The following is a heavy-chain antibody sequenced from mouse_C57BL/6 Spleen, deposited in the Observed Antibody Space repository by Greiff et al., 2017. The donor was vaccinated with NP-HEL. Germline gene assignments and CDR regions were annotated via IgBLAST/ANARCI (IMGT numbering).Heavy chain of an antibody. V-gene: IGHV1-82*01. Sequence: LQESGPELVKPGASVKISCKASGYAFSSSWMNWVKQRPGKGLEWIGRIYPGDGDTNYNGKFKGKATLTADKSSSTAYMQLSSLTSEDSAVYFCARKGTAQAPLDYWGQGTTLTVSS. D-gene: IGHD3-2*02. CDR1: GYAFSSSW. J-gene: IGHJ2*01. CDR3: ARKGTAQAPLDY. CDR2: IYPGDGDT.